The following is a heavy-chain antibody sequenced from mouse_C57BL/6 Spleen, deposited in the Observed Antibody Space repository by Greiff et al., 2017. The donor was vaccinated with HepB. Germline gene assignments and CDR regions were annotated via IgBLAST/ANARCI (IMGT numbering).Heavy chain of an antibody. CDR3: ARGNWDVGAMDY. D-gene: IGHD4-1*01. CDR1: GYTFTSYW. V-gene: IGHV1-55*01. J-gene: IGHJ4*01. Sequence: QVQLQQPGAELVKPGASVKMSCKASGYTFTSYWITWVKQRPGQGLEWIGDIYPGSGSTNYNEKFKSKATLTVDTSSSTAYMQLSSLTYEDSAVYYCARGNWDVGAMDYWGQGTSVTVSS. CDR2: IYPGSGST.